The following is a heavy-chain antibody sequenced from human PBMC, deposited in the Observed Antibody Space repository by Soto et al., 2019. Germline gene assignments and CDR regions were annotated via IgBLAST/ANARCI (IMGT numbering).Heavy chain of an antibody. CDR1: GYTFISYG. CDR2: VSPYNGKT. CDR3: AREEAVGNWFHP. J-gene: IGHJ5*02. V-gene: IGHV1-18*01. Sequence: ASVKVSCKASGYTFISYGITWVRQAPGQGLEWMGWVSPYNGKTNYAQKLQGRVTLTTDTSTGTAYMDLTSLRFDDTAVYYCAREEAVGNWFHPWGQGTLVTVSS. D-gene: IGHD6-19*01.